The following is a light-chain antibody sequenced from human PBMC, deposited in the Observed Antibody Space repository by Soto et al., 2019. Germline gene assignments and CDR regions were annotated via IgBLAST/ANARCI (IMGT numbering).Light chain of an antibody. CDR1: GTDVGQYNY. Sequence: QSALTQPPSASGSPGQSVTISCTGAGTDVGQYNYVSWYQQHPGKAPKLLIHHVSRRPSGVPARFSGSKSGNTASLTVSGPQTEDEADYYCQAYDYSLTASVFGGGTKLTVL. V-gene: IGLV2-8*01. CDR2: HVS. CDR3: QAYDYSLTASV. J-gene: IGLJ3*02.